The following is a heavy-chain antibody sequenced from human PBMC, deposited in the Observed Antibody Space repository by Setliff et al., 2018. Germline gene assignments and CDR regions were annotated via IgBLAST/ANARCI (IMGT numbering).Heavy chain of an antibody. CDR2: IYWDDGK. CDR1: GFSFSTSGVN. Sequence: SGPTLVNPTQTLTLTCTFSGFSFSTSGVNVGWIRQPPGKALEWLALIYWDDGKHYNPSLKSRPTITKDTSKNQVVLSMTNMDPADTATFYCARGFWNGYFVLDYWGLGGLVTVSS. V-gene: IGHV2-5*02. CDR3: ARGFWNGYFVLDY. D-gene: IGHD3-3*01. J-gene: IGHJ4*02.